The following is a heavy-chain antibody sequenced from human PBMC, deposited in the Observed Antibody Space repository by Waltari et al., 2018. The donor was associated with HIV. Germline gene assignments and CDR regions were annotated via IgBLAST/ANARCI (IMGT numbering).Heavy chain of an antibody. D-gene: IGHD1-26*01. CDR1: GFTFSSFW. Sequence: VESGGDWVQLGGSLNISCAASGFTFSSFWMTWVRQAPGRGPEWVANVKYDNSEMFYADSVRGRFTIFRDNSKKVVFLQMNNLTIDDSATYLCARSHSGRFDYWGQGTVVTVSS. CDR2: VKYDNSEM. CDR3: ARSHSGRFDY. V-gene: IGHV3-7*01. J-gene: IGHJ4*02.